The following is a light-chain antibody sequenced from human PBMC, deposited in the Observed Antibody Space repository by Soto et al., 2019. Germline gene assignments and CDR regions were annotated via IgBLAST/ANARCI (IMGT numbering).Light chain of an antibody. Sequence: DIQMTHSPSSLSASVGDRVTITCRASQTISTYLNWNQQKPGKAPNLLIYGASTLQTGVPSKFRGTGSGTDFTLTISSLQPEDFATYYCQQRHNTPYTFGQGTKVDIK. J-gene: IGKJ2*01. CDR2: GAS. V-gene: IGKV1-39*01. CDR1: QTISTY. CDR3: QQRHNTPYT.